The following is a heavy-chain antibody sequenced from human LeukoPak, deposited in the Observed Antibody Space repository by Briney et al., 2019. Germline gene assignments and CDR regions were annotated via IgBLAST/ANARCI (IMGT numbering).Heavy chain of an antibody. CDR3: ARGYDSSGFGAFDI. CDR1: GNTFTSYD. D-gene: IGHD3-22*01. CDR2: INPNSGGT. J-gene: IGHJ3*02. V-gene: IGHV1-2*02. Sequence: GASVKVSCKASGNTFTSYDINWVRQATGQGLAWMGWINPNSGGTNYAQKFQGRVTMTRDTSISTAYMELSRLRSDDTAVYYCARGYDSSGFGAFDIWGQGTMVTVSS.